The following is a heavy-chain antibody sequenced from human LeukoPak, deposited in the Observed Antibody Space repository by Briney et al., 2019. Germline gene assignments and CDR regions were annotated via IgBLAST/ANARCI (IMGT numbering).Heavy chain of an antibody. CDR1: GGSFSGYY. D-gene: IGHD2-8*02. V-gene: IGHV4-34*01. CDR2: INHSGST. CDR3: ARYSCTGGVCYMDY. Sequence: SETLSLTCAVYGGSFSGYYWSWIRHPPGKGLEWIGEINHSGSTNYNPSLKSRVTISVDTSKNQFSLKLSSVTAADTAVYYCARYSCTGGVCYMDYWGQGTLVTVSS. J-gene: IGHJ4*02.